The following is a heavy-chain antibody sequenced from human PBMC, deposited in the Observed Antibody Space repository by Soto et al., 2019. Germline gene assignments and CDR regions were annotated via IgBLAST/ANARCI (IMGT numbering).Heavy chain of an antibody. CDR2: IWYDGSNK. Sequence: GESLKISCAASGFTFSSYGMHWVRQAPGKGLEWVAVIWYDGSNKYYADSVKGRFTISRDNSKNTLYLQMNSLRAEDTAVYYCARDGHYYDSSAKISWGQGTLVTVSS. J-gene: IGHJ4*02. V-gene: IGHV3-33*01. CDR1: GFTFSSYG. D-gene: IGHD3-22*01. CDR3: ARDGHYYDSSAKIS.